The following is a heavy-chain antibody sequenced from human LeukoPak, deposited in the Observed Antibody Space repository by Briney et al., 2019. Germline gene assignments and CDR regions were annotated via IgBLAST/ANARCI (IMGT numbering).Heavy chain of an antibody. CDR3: ASLYYFDRSRGWNY. CDR1: GGSISSSSYY. V-gene: IGHV4-39*01. D-gene: IGHD3-22*01. CDR2: IYYSGST. J-gene: IGHJ4*02. Sequence: SETLPLTCTVSGGSISSSSYYWGWIRQPPGKGLEWIGSIYYSGSTYYNPSLKSRVTISVDTSKNQFSLKLSSVTAADTAVYYCASLYYFDRSRGWNYWGQGTLVTVSS.